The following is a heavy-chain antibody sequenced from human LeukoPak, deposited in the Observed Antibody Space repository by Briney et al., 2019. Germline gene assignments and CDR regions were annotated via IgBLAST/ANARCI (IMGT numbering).Heavy chain of an antibody. V-gene: IGHV4-61*02. CDR1: GYSISSGYY. CDR3: ARGYTSGWVTSLDY. CDR2: IYTSGST. Sequence: SETLSLTCAVSGYSISSGYYWSWIRQPAGKGLEWIGRIYTSGSTNYNPSLKSRVTISVDTSKNQFSLKLSSVTATDTAVYYCARGYTSGWVTSLDYWGQGTLVTVSS. D-gene: IGHD6-19*01. J-gene: IGHJ4*02.